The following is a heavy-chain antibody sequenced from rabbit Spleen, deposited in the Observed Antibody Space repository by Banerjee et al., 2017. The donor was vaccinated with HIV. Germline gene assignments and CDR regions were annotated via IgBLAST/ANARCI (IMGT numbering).Heavy chain of an antibody. CDR3: VRDISWADSGDGCDL. Sequence: EESGGGLVKPEGSLTLTCKASGFDLSSSYWICWVRQAPGKGPEWIACIWTGSSGGTYYASWAKGRFTITRSTSLDTVTLQMTSLTVADTATYFCVRDISWADSGDGCDLWGPGTLVT. D-gene: IGHD1-1*01. CDR2: IWTGSSGGT. CDR1: GFDLSSSYW. J-gene: IGHJ4*01. V-gene: IGHV1S45*01.